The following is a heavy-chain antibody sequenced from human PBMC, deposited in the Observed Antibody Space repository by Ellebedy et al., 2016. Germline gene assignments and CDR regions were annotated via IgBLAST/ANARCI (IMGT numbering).Heavy chain of an antibody. J-gene: IGHJ5*02. Sequence: ASVKVSCKASGYTFTNHDMHWVRQAPGHGLEWMGKVNPGGGSTVYARKFKGRLTISRDTSTSTAYLELSSLRSEDTAVYFCARRRIETTGNWLDPWGQGTLVTVSS. V-gene: IGHV1-46*01. D-gene: IGHD1-1*01. CDR3: ARRRIETTGNWLDP. CDR1: GYTFTNHD. CDR2: VNPGGGST.